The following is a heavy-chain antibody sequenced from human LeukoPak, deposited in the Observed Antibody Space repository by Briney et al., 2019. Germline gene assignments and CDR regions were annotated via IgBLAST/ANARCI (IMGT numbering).Heavy chain of an antibody. CDR1: GFTFSSYA. D-gene: IGHD6-13*01. CDR2: ISYDGSNK. Sequence: QAGGSLRLSCAASGFTFSSYAMHWVRQAPGKGLEWVAVISYDGSNKYYADSVKGRFTISRDNSKNTLYLQMNSLRAEDTAVYYCAREQQLVPTLYYYYYYYMDVWGKGTTVTVSS. J-gene: IGHJ6*03. V-gene: IGHV3-30-3*01. CDR3: AREQQLVPTLYYYYYYYMDV.